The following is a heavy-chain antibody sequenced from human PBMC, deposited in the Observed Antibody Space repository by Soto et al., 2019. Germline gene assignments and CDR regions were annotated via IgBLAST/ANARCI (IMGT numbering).Heavy chain of an antibody. CDR2: IDHSGNT. Sequence: PSETLSLTCAVSGGSISSSNWWSCVRQPPGKGLEWIGEIDHSGNTNHNPSLKSRVTMSVDNSKNQFSLKLTSVTAADTAVYYCARVSSSSRTWFDPWGQGTLVTVS. V-gene: IGHV4-4*02. D-gene: IGHD6-6*01. CDR3: ARVSSSSRTWFDP. CDR1: GGSISSSNW. J-gene: IGHJ5*02.